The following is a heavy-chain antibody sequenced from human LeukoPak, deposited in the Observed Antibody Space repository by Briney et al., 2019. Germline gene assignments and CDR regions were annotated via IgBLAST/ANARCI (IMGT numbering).Heavy chain of an antibody. CDR3: ARGVPYIWGTYRSLPDAFGI. CDR1: GFTVSSSY. V-gene: IGHV3-53*01. CDR2: IYSGGST. Sequence: GGSLRLSCAASGFTVSSSYMSWVRQAPGKGLEWVAAIYSGGSTYYADSVKGRLAISRDNSKNTVYLQVNSLRVEDTAVYYCARGVPYIWGTYRSLPDAFGIWGQGTMVTVSS. J-gene: IGHJ3*02. D-gene: IGHD3-16*02.